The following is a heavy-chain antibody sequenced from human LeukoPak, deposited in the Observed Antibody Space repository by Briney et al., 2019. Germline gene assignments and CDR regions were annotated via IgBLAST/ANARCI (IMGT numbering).Heavy chain of an antibody. J-gene: IGHJ4*02. Sequence: GASVKVSCKASGGTFSSYAISWVRQAPGQGLEWMGRIIPIFGTANYAQKFQGRVTITTDESTSTAYMELSSLRSEDTAVYYCAREHYDSSGYYYDYWGQGTLVSVSS. V-gene: IGHV1-69*05. CDR1: GGTFSSYA. CDR2: IIPIFGTA. CDR3: AREHYDSSGYYYDY. D-gene: IGHD3-22*01.